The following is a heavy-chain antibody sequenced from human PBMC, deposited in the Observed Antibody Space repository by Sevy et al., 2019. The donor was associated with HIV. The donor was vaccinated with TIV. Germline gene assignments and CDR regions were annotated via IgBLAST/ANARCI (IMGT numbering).Heavy chain of an antibody. CDR1: GGSFSGYY. J-gene: IGHJ2*01. V-gene: IGHV4-34*01. CDR2: INHSGST. CDR3: ARGQHSSSSRFSRFPPYWYFDL. D-gene: IGHD6-6*01. Sequence: SETLSLTCAVYGGSFSGYYWSWIRQPPGKGLEWIGEINHSGSTNYNPSLKSRVTISVDTSKNQFSLKLSSVTAADTAVHYCARGQHSSSSRFSRFPPYWYFDLWGRGTLVTVSS.